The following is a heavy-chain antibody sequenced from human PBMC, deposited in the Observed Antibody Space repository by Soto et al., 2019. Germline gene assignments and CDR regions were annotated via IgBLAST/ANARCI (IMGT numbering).Heavy chain of an antibody. CDR3: ARDSYDFWSGYYYYGMDV. D-gene: IGHD3-3*01. CDR1: GFTFSSYA. J-gene: IGHJ6*02. CDR2: ISYDGSNK. Sequence: GGSLRLSCAASGFTFSSYAMHWVRQAPGKGLEWVAVISYDGSNKYYADSVKGRFTISRDNSKNTLYLQMNSLRAEDTAVYYCARDSYDFWSGYYYYGMDVWGQGTTVTVSS. V-gene: IGHV3-30-3*01.